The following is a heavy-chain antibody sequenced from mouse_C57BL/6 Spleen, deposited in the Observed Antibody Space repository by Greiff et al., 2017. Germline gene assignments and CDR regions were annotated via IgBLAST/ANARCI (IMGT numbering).Heavy chain of an antibody. Sequence: DVQLVESEGGLVQPGSSMKLSCTASGFTFSDYYMAWVRQVPEKGLEWVANINYDGSSTYYLDSLKSRFIISRDNAKNILYLQMSSLKSEDTATYYCARDPIYYDYGWYFDVWGTGTTVTVSS. CDR1: GFTFSDYY. CDR2: INYDGSST. V-gene: IGHV5-16*01. CDR3: ARDPIYYDYGWYFDV. D-gene: IGHD2-4*01. J-gene: IGHJ1*03.